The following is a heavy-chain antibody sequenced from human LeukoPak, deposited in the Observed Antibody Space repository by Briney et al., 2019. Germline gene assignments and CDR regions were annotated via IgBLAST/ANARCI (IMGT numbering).Heavy chain of an antibody. Sequence: PSGTLSLTCGVSGGSITSTNWWSWVRQPPGQGLKWIGEVSLSGLTNYNPSLSSRVIMALDTSKNHLSLNLTSVTAADTAVYYCSRENGAFSPFGYWGQGTLVTVPS. V-gene: IGHV4-4*02. D-gene: IGHD2-8*01. CDR1: GGSITSTNW. CDR2: VSLSGLT. J-gene: IGHJ4*02. CDR3: SRENGAFSPFGY.